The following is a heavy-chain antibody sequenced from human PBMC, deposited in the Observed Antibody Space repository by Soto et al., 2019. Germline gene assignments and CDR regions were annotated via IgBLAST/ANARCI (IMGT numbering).Heavy chain of an antibody. CDR2: MYNSGTT. Sequence: EEQLVESGGGLVQPGGSLRLSCAVSGFNVSGNYVAWVRRSPGKGLERVSFMYNSGTTQIADSFKGRFTISRDTSKNTVDLQMISLIVEDTAVYFCVRRPQSAFYWYFDLWGRGTLVAVSS. D-gene: IGHD6-19*01. V-gene: IGHV3-66*04. CDR1: GFNVSGNY. J-gene: IGHJ2*01. CDR3: VRRPQSAFYWYFDL.